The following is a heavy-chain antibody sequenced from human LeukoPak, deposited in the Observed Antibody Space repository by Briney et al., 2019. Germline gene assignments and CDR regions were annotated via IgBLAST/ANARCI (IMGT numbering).Heavy chain of an antibody. Sequence: SETLSLTCTVSGGSISSGSYYWSWIRQPAGKGLEWIGRIYTSGSTNYNPSLKSRVTISMDTSKNQFSLKLSSVTAADTAVYYCARGVAAGPIDAFDIWGQGTMVTVSS. CDR3: ARGVAAGPIDAFDI. J-gene: IGHJ3*02. CDR2: IYTSGST. V-gene: IGHV4-61*02. CDR1: GGSISSGSYY. D-gene: IGHD6-6*01.